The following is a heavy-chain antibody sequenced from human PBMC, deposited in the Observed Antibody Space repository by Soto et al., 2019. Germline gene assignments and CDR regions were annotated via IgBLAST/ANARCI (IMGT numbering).Heavy chain of an antibody. CDR2: TGLNGRTT. V-gene: IGHV3-23*01. Sequence: VGSLRLSFAASGFTLSMSAMTWVRQAPGKGLEWVSTTGLNGRTTYYADSVKGRFTVSRDNSKNTLDLQMSSLRAEDTAVYYCATVHSTSRSFDYWGQGTLVTVSS. J-gene: IGHJ4*02. CDR3: ATVHSTSRSFDY. D-gene: IGHD6-13*01. CDR1: GFTLSMSA.